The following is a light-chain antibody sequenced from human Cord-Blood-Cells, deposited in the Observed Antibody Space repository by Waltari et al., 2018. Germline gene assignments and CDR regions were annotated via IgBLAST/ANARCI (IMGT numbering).Light chain of an antibody. J-gene: IGKJ4*01. Sequence: DIGMTRTPLSLSVAPVQTASISCTSSQSLLHSDGKTYLYWYQQKTGHSTQLIIYEVSKRFSAVPDRFCGSGSGTDFTLKISRVAAEDVGVYYCMNGIHLPLTFGGATKVELK. V-gene: IGKV2-29*02. CDR3: MNGIHLPLT. CDR1: QSLLHSDGKTY. CDR2: EVS.